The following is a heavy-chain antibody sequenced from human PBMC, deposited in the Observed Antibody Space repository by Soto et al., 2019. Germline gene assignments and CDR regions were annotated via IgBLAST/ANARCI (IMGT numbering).Heavy chain of an antibody. J-gene: IGHJ4*02. V-gene: IGHV6-1*01. Sequence: SQTLSLTCAISGDSVSSNSAAWNWIRRSPSRGLEWLGRTYYRSKWYNDYAVSVRSRITINPDTSKNQFSLQLNSVTPEDTAVYYCARDRYYDSSGYYYALDYWGQGNLVTVS. D-gene: IGHD3-22*01. CDR1: GDSVSSNSAA. CDR3: ARDRYYDSSGYYYALDY. CDR2: TYYRSKWYN.